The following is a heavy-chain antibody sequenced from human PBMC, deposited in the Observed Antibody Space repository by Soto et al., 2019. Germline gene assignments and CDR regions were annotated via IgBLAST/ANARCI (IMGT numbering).Heavy chain of an antibody. D-gene: IGHD3-10*01. CDR1: GASFSGNY. V-gene: IGHV4-34*01. J-gene: IGHJ4*02. Sequence: QVQLQQWGAGLLKPSGTLSLTCAVYGASFSGNYWSWIRQTPGKRLEWIGHINYSGRVTYNPSLESRTTISGDTSRNHLSLNLTSVTAADTAVYYCASSYGSGSGVFDYWGQGTSVTVSS. CDR2: INYSGRV. CDR3: ASSYGSGSGVFDY.